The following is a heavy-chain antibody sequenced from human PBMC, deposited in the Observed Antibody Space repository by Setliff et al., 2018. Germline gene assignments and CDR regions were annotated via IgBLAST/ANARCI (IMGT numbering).Heavy chain of an antibody. V-gene: IGHV2-5*01. J-gene: IGHJ4*02. D-gene: IGHD2-21*01. CDR3: AHIAGGGNSPRHDY. CDR2: IYWNDGK. Sequence: SGPTLVNPTQTLTLTCTFSGFSLSTSLVGVGWIRQPPGKALEWLALIYWNDGKRYSPSLKSRLTITKDTSKNQVVLTMTNMDPVDTATYYCAHIAGGGNSPRHDYWGQGTLGTVS. CDR1: GFSLSTSLVG.